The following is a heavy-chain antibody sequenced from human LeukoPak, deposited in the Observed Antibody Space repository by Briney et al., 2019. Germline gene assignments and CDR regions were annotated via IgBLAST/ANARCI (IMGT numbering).Heavy chain of an antibody. V-gene: IGHV4-59*12. CDR2: IYYSGST. J-gene: IGHJ5*02. Sequence: SEALSLTCTVSGGSISSYYWSWIRQPPGKGLEWIGYIYYSGSTNYNPSLKSRVTMSVDTSKNQFSLKLSSVTAADTAVYYCARAGLSGYGAPYNWFDPWGQGTLVTVSS. CDR1: GGSISSYY. D-gene: IGHD3-3*01. CDR3: ARAGLSGYGAPYNWFDP.